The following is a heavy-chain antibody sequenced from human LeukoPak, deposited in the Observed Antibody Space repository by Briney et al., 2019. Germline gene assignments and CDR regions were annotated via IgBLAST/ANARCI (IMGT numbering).Heavy chain of an antibody. D-gene: IGHD2-15*01. CDR1: GGSFSGYY. J-gene: IGHJ3*02. CDR3: AREGIVVVVAAERDAFDI. V-gene: IGHV4-34*01. CDR2: INHSGST. Sequence: SSETLSLTCAVYGGSFSGYYWSWIRQPPGKGLEWIGEINHSGSTNYNPSLKSRVTISVDTSKNQFSLKLSSVTAADTAVYYCAREGIVVVVAAERDAFDIWGQGTMVTVSS.